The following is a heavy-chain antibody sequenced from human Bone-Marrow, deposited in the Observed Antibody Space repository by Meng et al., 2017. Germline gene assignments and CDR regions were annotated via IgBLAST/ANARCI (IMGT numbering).Heavy chain of an antibody. CDR3: ARGPTTMAHDFDY. Sequence: QVQDQRWGRGSLTPSGALSSTCFVSGGSFSDYYWSWIRQPPGKGLEWIGEINHSGSTNYNPSLESRATISVDTSQNNLSLKLSSVTAADSAVYYCARGPTTMAHDFDYWGQGTLVTVSS. J-gene: IGHJ4*02. V-gene: IGHV4-34*01. CDR2: INHSGST. CDR1: GGSFSDYY. D-gene: IGHD4-11*01.